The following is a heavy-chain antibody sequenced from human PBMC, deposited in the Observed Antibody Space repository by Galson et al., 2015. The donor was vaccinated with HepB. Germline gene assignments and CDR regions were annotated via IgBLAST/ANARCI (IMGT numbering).Heavy chain of an antibody. Sequence: SLRLSCAASGFTFSSYAIMWVRQAPGKGLEWVSGMSDNGDNTFYADSVKGRFTISRDIPKNTVYLQMNSLRVEETAVYYCATRSGASGWYSYFQHWGQGTLVTVSS. V-gene: IGHV3-23*01. J-gene: IGHJ1*01. CDR2: MSDNGDNT. D-gene: IGHD6-19*01. CDR3: ATRSGASGWYSYFQH. CDR1: GFTFSSYA.